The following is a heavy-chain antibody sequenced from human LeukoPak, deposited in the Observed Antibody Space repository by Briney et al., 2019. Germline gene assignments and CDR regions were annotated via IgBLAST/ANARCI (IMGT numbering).Heavy chain of an antibody. V-gene: IGHV4-39*01. CDR3: AILYYYDASRPPY. D-gene: IGHD3-22*01. J-gene: IGHJ4*02. CDR2: IYYSGST. CDR1: GGYISTSNYY. Sequence: PSETLSLTCTVSGGYISTSNYYWGWIRQPPGKGLEWIGNIYYSGSTYYNPSLKSRVSLPLDTSMNQFSLKVNSLTVADTAVYYCAILYYYDASRPPYWGQGTLVAVSS.